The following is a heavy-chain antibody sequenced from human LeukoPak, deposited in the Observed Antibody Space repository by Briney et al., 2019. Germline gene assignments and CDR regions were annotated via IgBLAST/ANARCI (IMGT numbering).Heavy chain of an antibody. D-gene: IGHD3-16*01. CDR1: GFSVTTDSYC. V-gene: IGHV4-61*01. Sequence: PSETLSLTCTVSGFSVTTDSYCWGWVRQPPGKGLEWIGYDYCGGNTNYDPSLKRRVTISVDTSKNQFSLTLTSLTAADTAVYFCARGGGLDVWGQGATVTVSS. CDR3: ARGGGLDV. J-gene: IGHJ6*02. CDR2: DYCGGNT.